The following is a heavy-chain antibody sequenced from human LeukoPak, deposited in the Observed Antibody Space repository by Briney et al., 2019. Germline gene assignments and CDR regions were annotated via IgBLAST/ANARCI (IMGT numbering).Heavy chain of an antibody. CDR2: IYYSGST. CDR1: GGSLSSYY. J-gene: IGHJ6*03. CDR3: ARVRRMYPYYYMDV. V-gene: IGHV4-59*01. D-gene: IGHD2-2*01. Sequence: SETLSLTCTVSGGSLSSYYWSWIRQPPGKGLEWIGYIYYSGSTNYNPSLKSRVTISVDTSKNQFSLKLSSVTAADTAVYYCARVRRMYPYYYMDVWGKGTTVTVSS.